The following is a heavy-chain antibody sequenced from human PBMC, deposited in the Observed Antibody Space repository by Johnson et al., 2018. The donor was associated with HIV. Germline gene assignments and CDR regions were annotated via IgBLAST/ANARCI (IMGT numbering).Heavy chain of an antibody. CDR1: GFTFADYG. Sequence: VQLVESGGGVVRPGGSLRLSCTASGFTFADYGMSWVRQAPGKGLEWDSGINWNGGRLGYAASVKGRFTISRDNSKNTLYLQLNSLRAEETAVYYCARYCSGGSCYSVWQKNYAFDIWGQGTMVTVSS. CDR3: ARYCSGGSCYSVWQKNYAFDI. J-gene: IGHJ3*02. CDR2: INWNGGRL. D-gene: IGHD2-15*01. V-gene: IGHV3-20*04.